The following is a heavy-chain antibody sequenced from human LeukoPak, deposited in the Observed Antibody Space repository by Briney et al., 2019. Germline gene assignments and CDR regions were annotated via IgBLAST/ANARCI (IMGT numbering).Heavy chain of an antibody. CDR3: ARERGDDYGDYVAFDI. V-gene: IGHV3-30-3*01. D-gene: IGHD4-17*01. CDR1: GFTFSSYA. CDR2: ISYDGSNK. J-gene: IGHJ3*02. Sequence: GRSLRLSCAASGFTFSSYAMHWVRQAPGKGLEGVAVISYDGSNKYYADSVKGRFTISRDNSKNTLYLQMNSLRAEDTAVYYCARERGDDYGDYVAFDIWGQGTMVTVSS.